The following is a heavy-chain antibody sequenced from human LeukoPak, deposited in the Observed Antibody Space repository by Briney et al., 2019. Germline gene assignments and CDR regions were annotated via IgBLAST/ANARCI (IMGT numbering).Heavy chain of an antibody. V-gene: IGHV3-66*01. CDR1: GFTVSSNY. Sequence: GGSLRLSCAASGFTVSSNYMSWVRQAPGKGLEWVSVIYSGGSTYYADSVKGRFTISRDNSKNTLYLQMNSLRAEDTAVYYCARGVSTLVRGPGYWGQGTLVTVSS. CDR3: ARGVSTLVRGPGY. J-gene: IGHJ4*02. D-gene: IGHD3-10*01. CDR2: IYSGGST.